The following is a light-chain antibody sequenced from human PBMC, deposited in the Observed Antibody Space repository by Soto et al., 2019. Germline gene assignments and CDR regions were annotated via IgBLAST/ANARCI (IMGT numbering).Light chain of an antibody. Sequence: QSALTQPASVSGSPGQSITISCTGTSSDVGGYNFVSWYQQHPGKAPKLMIYDVTNRPSGVSNRFSGSKSANTASLTVSGLQAEDEADYYCSSYAGGNDVVFGGGTKVTVL. CDR2: DVT. CDR3: SSYAGGNDVV. J-gene: IGLJ2*01. V-gene: IGLV2-14*01. CDR1: SSDVGGYNF.